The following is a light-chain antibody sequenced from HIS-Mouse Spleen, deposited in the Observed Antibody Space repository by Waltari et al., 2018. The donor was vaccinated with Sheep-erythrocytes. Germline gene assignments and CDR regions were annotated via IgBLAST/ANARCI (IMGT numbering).Light chain of an antibody. V-gene: IGKV1-9*01. J-gene: IGKJ4*01. Sequence: DIQLTQSPSFLSAAVADRVTITCRASQGISSYFAWYQQKPGKAPKLLIYAASTLQSGVPSRFSGSGSGTEFTLTISSLQPEDFATYYCQQLNSYPALTFGGGTKVEIK. CDR3: QQLNSYPALT. CDR2: AAS. CDR1: QGISSY.